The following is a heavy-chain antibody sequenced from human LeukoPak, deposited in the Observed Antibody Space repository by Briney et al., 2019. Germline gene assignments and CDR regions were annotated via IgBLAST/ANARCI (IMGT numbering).Heavy chain of an antibody. Sequence: GGSLTLSCAASGLTFSDYAMSWFRQAPGKGLEWVSGITSGFTPHYADSVKGRFTISRDNSKNTFHLQLNSLRAEDTAVYYCAKDYSESRVADVFFEYWGQGTLVTVSS. CDR1: GLTFSDYA. J-gene: IGHJ4*02. D-gene: IGHD2-15*01. V-gene: IGHV3-23*01. CDR3: AKDYSESRVADVFFEY. CDR2: ITSGFTP.